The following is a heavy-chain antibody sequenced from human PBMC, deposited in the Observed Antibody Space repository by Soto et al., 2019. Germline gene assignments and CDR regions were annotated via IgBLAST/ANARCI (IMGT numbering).Heavy chain of an antibody. CDR1: GGTFSSYA. V-gene: IGHV1-69*01. CDR2: IIPIFGTA. D-gene: IGHD1-26*01. Sequence: QVQLVQSGAEVKKPGSSVKVSCKASGGTFSSYAISWVRQAPGQGLEWMGGIIPIFGTANYAQKFQGRVTIDAEEAPSTGYMELSGLRSEDTAVYYCARKEGSGSYFYYYGMDVWGQGTTVTVSS. CDR3: ARKEGSGSYFYYYGMDV. J-gene: IGHJ6*02.